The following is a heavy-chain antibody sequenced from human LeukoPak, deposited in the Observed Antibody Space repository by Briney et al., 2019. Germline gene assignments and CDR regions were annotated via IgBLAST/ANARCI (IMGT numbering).Heavy chain of an antibody. D-gene: IGHD2-2*03. Sequence: ASVKVSCKASGYTFTGYYMHWVRQAPGQGLEWMGWINPNSGGTNYAQKFQGRVTMTRDTSISTAYMELSRLRSDDTAVYYCARISGYCSSTSCDYWGKGTLVTVSS. V-gene: IGHV1-2*02. J-gene: IGHJ4*02. CDR3: ARISGYCSSTSCDY. CDR1: GYTFTGYY. CDR2: INPNSGGT.